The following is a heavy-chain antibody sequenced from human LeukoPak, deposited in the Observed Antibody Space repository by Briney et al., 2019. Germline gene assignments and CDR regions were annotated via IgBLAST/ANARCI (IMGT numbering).Heavy chain of an antibody. D-gene: IGHD5-12*01. CDR3: ARDGYSGYDSAYFDY. Sequence: PGGSLRLSCAASGFTFGSYSMNWVRQAPGKGLEWVSSISSSSSYIYYADSVKGRFTISRDNAKNSLYLQMNSLRAEDTAVYYCARDGYSGYDSAYFDYWGQGTLVTVSS. CDR2: ISSSSSYI. J-gene: IGHJ4*02. V-gene: IGHV3-21*01. CDR1: GFTFGSYS.